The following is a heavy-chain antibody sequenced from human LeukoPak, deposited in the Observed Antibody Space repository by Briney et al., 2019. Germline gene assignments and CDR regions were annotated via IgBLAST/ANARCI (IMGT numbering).Heavy chain of an antibody. CDR3: ARAYSRIVVVPAAMTD. V-gene: IGHV1-69*13. Sequence: SVKVSCKASGYTFTGYYMHWVRQAPGQGLEWMGGIIPIFGTANYAQKFQGRVTITADESTSTAYMELSSLRSEDTAVYYCARAYSRIVVVPAAMTDWGQGTLVTVSS. J-gene: IGHJ4*02. CDR2: IIPIFGTA. CDR1: GYTFTGYY. D-gene: IGHD2-2*01.